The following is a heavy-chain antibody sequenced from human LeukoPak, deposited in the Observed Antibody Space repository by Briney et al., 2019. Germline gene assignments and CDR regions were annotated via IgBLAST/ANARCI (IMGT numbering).Heavy chain of an antibody. J-gene: IGHJ5*02. Sequence: SETLSLTCTVSGDSISSGDYYWSWIRQPAGKGLEWIGRISSSGSTNYNPSLKSRVTISVDTSKNQFSLKLSSVTAADTAVYYCAREADRWFDPWGQGTLVTVSS. V-gene: IGHV4-61*02. CDR3: AREADRWFDP. CDR1: GDSISSGDYY. CDR2: ISSSGST.